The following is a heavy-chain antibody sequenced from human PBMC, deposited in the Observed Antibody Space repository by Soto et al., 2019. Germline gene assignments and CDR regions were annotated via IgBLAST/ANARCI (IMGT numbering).Heavy chain of an antibody. V-gene: IGHV6-1*01. Sequence: SRTLSLNCHISGDSVSRDRAAWNWIRQCPSRVHQSPGRKYYRSTWYNDYEVSVKSRITVNADTSKNQFSLQLMSVTPEDTAVYYCAREGFVSIYSAYSSFDPWGQGTLVTVSS. J-gene: IGHJ5*02. CDR2: KYYRSTWYN. CDR1: GDSVSRDRAA. D-gene: IGHD2-21*01. CDR3: AREGFVSIYSAYSSFDP.